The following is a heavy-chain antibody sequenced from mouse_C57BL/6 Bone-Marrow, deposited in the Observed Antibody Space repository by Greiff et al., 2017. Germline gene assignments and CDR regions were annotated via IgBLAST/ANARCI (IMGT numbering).Heavy chain of an antibody. Sequence: VQLQQPGAELVMPGASVKLSCKASGYTFTSYWMHWVKQRPGQGLEWIGEIDPSDSHTNYNQKFKGKSTLTVDKSSSTAYMQLSSLTSEDSAVYYCARGSYYGSSRYYYAMDYWGQGTSVTVSS. J-gene: IGHJ4*01. V-gene: IGHV1-69*01. CDR2: IDPSDSHT. CDR3: ARGSYYGSSRYYYAMDY. D-gene: IGHD1-1*01. CDR1: GYTFTSYW.